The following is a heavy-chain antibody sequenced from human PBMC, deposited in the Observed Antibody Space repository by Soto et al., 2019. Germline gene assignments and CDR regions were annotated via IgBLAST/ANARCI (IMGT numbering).Heavy chain of an antibody. Sequence: SETLSLTCTVSGGSIRSGSHYWSWIRQHPGKGLEWIGYIYYSGSTYYNPSLKSRITISISTSKNQFSLKLTSVTAADTAVYYCAREGGDGIDYWGQGTLVTVSS. CDR3: AREGGDGIDY. V-gene: IGHV4-31*03. CDR1: GGSIRSGSHY. J-gene: IGHJ4*02. CDR2: IYYSGST. D-gene: IGHD3-16*01.